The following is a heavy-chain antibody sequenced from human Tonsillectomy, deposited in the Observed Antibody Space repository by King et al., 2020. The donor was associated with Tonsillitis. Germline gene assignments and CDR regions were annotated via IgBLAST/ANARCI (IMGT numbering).Heavy chain of an antibody. J-gene: IGHJ4*02. CDR3: ARDYGSGTYYNRPLSY. CDR1: GGSMSGYY. V-gene: IGHV4-59*01. D-gene: IGHD3-10*01. Sequence: VPLQESGPGLVKPPETLSLTCTVSGGSMSGYYWSWVRQPPGKGLEWIGYVYHSGITKYNPSLRSRVTISADTSKNQFSLRLATVTAADTALYYCARDYGSGTYYNRPLSYWGQGILVTVSS. CDR2: VYHSGIT.